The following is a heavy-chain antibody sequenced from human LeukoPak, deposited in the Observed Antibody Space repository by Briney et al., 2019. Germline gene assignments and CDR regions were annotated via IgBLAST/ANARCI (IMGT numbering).Heavy chain of an antibody. D-gene: IGHD2-15*01. V-gene: IGHV3-23*01. J-gene: IGHJ6*03. CDR2: ISGSGGST. CDR3: EKRRQDIVVVVAATHYYYYMDV. Sequence: PGGSLRLSCAASGFTFSSYAMSWVRQAPGKWLEWVSAISGSGGSTYYADSVKGRFTISRDNSKNTLYLQMNSLRAEDTAVYYCEKRRQDIVVVVAATHYYYYMDVWGKGTTVTVSS. CDR1: GFTFSSYA.